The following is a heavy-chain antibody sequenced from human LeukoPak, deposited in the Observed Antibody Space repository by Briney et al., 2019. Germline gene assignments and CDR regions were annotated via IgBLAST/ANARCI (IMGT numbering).Heavy chain of an antibody. CDR1: GFTFNNYA. CDR2: ISGSGGST. Sequence: GGSLRLSCAASGFTFNNYAMSWVRQAPGKGLEWVSGISGSGGSTYNAVSVKGRFTISRDNSKNTLYLQMNSLRAEDTAVYYCAKAYSGSYRYFDCWGQGTLVTVSS. V-gene: IGHV3-23*01. D-gene: IGHD1-26*01. CDR3: AKAYSGSYRYFDC. J-gene: IGHJ4*02.